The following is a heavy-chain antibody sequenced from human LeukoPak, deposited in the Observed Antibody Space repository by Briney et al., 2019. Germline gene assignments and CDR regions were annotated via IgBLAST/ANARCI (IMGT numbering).Heavy chain of an antibody. D-gene: IGHD2-15*01. Sequence: PGGSLRLSCAASRSTFSNYWMHWVRQAPGKGLVWVSRVNSDGSGTNYADSVKGRFTISRDNAKNTVYLQMSSLGVEDTAVYYCATEGPLPGGHDYWSQGTLVTVSS. V-gene: IGHV3-74*01. CDR1: RSTFSNYW. CDR2: VNSDGSGT. CDR3: ATEGPLPGGHDY. J-gene: IGHJ4*02.